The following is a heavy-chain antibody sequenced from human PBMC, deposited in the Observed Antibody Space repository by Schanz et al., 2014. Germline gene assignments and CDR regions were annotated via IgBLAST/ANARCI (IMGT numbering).Heavy chain of an antibody. CDR2: IKHDGSVT. Sequence: VRLVESGGGVVQPGRSLRLSCTASGFTFSDYWMSWVRQAPGKGPEWVANIKHDGSVTDYVDSVEGRFTISRDNAKRSLFLQMNSLRVEDTAVYFCVSQTGSPNYWGQGTLVTVSS. D-gene: IGHD6-13*01. CDR1: GFTFSDYW. CDR3: VSQTGSPNY. V-gene: IGHV3-7*02. J-gene: IGHJ4*02.